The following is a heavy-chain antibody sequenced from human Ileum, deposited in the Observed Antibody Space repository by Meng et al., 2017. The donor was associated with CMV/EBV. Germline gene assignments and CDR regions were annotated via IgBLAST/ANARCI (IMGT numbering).Heavy chain of an antibody. CDR1: GYSFSNYG. CDR3: AIARNWNYFWDY. Sequence: GSSMKISCKGSGYSFSNYGIGWVRQMHGKGLEWMGIIHPGDSDAKSRPSFQGQVTISADKSISTASLHWSSLNDSDTAMYYCAIARNWNYFWDYWGQGTLVTVSS. CDR2: IHPGDSDA. J-gene: IGHJ4*02. D-gene: IGHD1-7*01. V-gene: IGHV5-51*01.